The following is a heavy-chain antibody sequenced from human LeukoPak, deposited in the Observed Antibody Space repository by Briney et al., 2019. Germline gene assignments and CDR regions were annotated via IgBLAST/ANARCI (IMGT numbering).Heavy chain of an antibody. Sequence: PGGSLLLSCSASGFPIISNYMSWVRQAAGKGLEWVSVIYSGGTTFYADSVKGRFTISRDNSKNTLYLQMNSLRADDTAVYYCTKLKGWYGEGYFDYWGQGTLVTVSS. CDR2: IYSGGTT. D-gene: IGHD3-10*01. CDR3: TKLKGWYGEGYFDY. CDR1: GFPIISNY. J-gene: IGHJ4*02. V-gene: IGHV3-53*01.